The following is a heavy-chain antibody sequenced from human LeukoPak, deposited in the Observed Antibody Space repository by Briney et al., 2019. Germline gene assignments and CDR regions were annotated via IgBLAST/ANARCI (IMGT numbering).Heavy chain of an antibody. V-gene: IGHV4-59*01. D-gene: IGHD3-22*01. Sequence: PSETLSLTCTVSAGSISTTYYWSWIRQPPGKGLEWIGYIYYSGSTNYNPSLKSRVTISVDTSQNQFSLKLSSVTAADTAAYYCARDHSSGYYWFDYWGQGTVVTVSS. CDR3: ARDHSSGYYWFDY. CDR2: IYYSGST. CDR1: AGSISTTYY. J-gene: IGHJ4*02.